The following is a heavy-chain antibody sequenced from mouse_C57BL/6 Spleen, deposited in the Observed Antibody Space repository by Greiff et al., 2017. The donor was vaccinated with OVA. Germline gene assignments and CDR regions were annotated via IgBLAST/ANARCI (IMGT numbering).Heavy chain of an antibody. Sequence: QVQLQQPGAELVKPGASVKLSCKASGYTFTSYWMHWVKQRPGRGLGWIGRIDPNSGGTKYNEKFKSKATLTVDKPSSTAYMQLSSLTSEDSAVYYCARSYYYGSSYDWFAYWGQGTLVTVSA. CDR1: GYTFTSYW. J-gene: IGHJ3*01. D-gene: IGHD1-1*01. CDR3: ARSYYYGSSYDWFAY. CDR2: IDPNSGGT. V-gene: IGHV1-72*01.